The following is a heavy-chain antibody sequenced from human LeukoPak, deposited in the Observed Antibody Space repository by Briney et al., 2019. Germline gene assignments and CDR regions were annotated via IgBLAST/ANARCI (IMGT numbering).Heavy chain of an antibody. Sequence: GGSLRLSCAASGFTFSRYAMSWVRQAPGKGLEWVSLVSASGDSTYYADSVKGRFTISRDNSKNTLYLQVNSLRAEDTAVHYCTAGGWSTDAFDIWGQGTMVTVSS. CDR2: VSASGDST. J-gene: IGHJ3*02. D-gene: IGHD6-19*01. V-gene: IGHV3-23*01. CDR3: TAGGWSTDAFDI. CDR1: GFTFSRYA.